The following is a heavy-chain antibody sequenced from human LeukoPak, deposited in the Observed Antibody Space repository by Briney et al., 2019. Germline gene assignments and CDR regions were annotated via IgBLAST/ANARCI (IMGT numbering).Heavy chain of an antibody. D-gene: IGHD4-17*01. CDR1: GFTFTSSA. CDR2: IVVGSGNT. J-gene: IGHJ6*03. CDR3: AAGPTTVTTNYYYMDV. V-gene: IGHV1-58*02. Sequence: ASVKVSCKASGFTFTSSAMQWVRQARGQRVEWIGWIVVGSGNTNYAQKFQERVTITRDMSTSTAYMELSSLRSEDTAVYYCAAGPTTVTTNYYYMDVWGKGTTVTVSS.